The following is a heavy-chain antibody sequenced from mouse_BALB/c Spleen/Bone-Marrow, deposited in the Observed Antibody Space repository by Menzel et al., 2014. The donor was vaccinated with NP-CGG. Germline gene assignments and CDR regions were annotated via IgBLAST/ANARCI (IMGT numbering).Heavy chain of an antibody. CDR3: ARDYDYFFDY. CDR2: IDPANGNT. J-gene: IGHJ2*01. D-gene: IGHD2-4*01. CDR1: GFNIKDTY. Sequence: EVHLVESGAKLVKPGASVKLSCTASGFNIKDTYMHWVKQRPEQGLEWIGWIDPANGNTKYDPNFQGKATITADTSSNTAYLQLSSLTSEDTAVYYCARDYDYFFDYWGQGTTHTVSS. V-gene: IGHV14-3*02.